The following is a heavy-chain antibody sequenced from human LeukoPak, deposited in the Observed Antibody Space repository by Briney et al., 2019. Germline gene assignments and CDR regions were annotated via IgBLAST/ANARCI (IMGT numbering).Heavy chain of an antibody. Sequence: GGTLRLSCAASGFTFSSYSMNWVRQAPGKGMERVSSISSSNSYIYYAGSVKGRFTISRDNAKNSLYLQMNSLRAEDTAVYYCARAYCGGDCPSDDAFVIWGQGTMVTVSS. CDR2: ISSSNSYI. D-gene: IGHD2-21*01. CDR3: ARAYCGGDCPSDDAFVI. CDR1: GFTFSSYS. J-gene: IGHJ3*02. V-gene: IGHV3-21*01.